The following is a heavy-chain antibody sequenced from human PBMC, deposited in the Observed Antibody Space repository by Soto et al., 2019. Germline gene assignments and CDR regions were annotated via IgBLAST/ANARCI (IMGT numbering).Heavy chain of an antibody. CDR3: ASFPPRGYSYGYSDY. Sequence: GASVKVSCKASGYTFTSYYMHWVRQAPGQGLEWMGIINPSGGSTSYAQKFQGRVTMTRDTSTSTVYMELSSLRSEDTAVYYCASFPPRGYSYGYSDYWGQGTLVTVSS. J-gene: IGHJ4*02. V-gene: IGHV1-46*01. CDR1: GYTFTSYY. D-gene: IGHD5-18*01. CDR2: INPSGGST.